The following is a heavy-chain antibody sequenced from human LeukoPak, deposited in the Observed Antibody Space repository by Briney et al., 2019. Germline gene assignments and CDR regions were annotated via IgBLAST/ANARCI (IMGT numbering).Heavy chain of an antibody. CDR3: AKDIAVSDSYFDY. V-gene: IGHV3-30*02. CDR2: IRYDAANQ. Sequence: GGSPRLSCGASGFDFSNNGMHWVRQAPGKGLEWVAFIRYDAANQYYADSVKGRFTIPRDNSKNTLYLEMDSLRSEDTAIYHCAKDIAVSDSYFDYWGQGTLVTVTS. J-gene: IGHJ4*02. CDR1: GFDFSNNG. D-gene: IGHD6-19*01.